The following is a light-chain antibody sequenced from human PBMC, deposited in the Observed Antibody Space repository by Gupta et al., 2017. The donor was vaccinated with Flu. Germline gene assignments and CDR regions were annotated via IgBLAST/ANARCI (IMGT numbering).Light chain of an antibody. CDR2: AAS. CDR1: QSISSY. Sequence: DIQMTQSPSSLSASVGDRVTITCRASQSISSYLNWYQQKPEKAPKLLIYAASSLQSGVPSRFSGSGSGTDFTLTISSLQPEDFATYYCQQSYSTRWTFGQGTKLEIK. V-gene: IGKV1-39*01. J-gene: IGKJ2*02. CDR3: QQSYSTRWT.